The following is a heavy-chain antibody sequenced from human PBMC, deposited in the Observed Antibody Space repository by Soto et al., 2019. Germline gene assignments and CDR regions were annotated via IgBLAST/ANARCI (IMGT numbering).Heavy chain of an antibody. V-gene: IGHV1-3*05. J-gene: IGHJ4*02. CDR3: ARVVAPYYFDH. CDR2: INAGNGNT. CDR1: GYTFTSYA. D-gene: IGHD2-15*01. Sequence: QVQLVQSGAEEKKPGASVKVSCKASGYTFTSYAMHWVRQAPGQRLEWMGWINAGNGNTKYSQKFQARVTITRDTSATKAYIELSSLRSEDTAVYYCARVVAPYYFDHCGQGTLVT.